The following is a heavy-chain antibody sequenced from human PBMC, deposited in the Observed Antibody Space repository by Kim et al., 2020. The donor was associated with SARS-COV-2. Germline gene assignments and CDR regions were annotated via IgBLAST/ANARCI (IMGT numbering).Heavy chain of an antibody. V-gene: IGHV4-39*01. D-gene: IGHD2-2*01. CDR1: GGSISSSSYY. J-gene: IGHJ6*02. Sequence: SETLSLTCTVSGGSISSSSYYWGWIRQPPGKGLEWIGSIYYSGSTYYNPSLKSRVTISVDTSKNQFSLKLSSVTAADTAVYYCARHPVPAAMNYYYYGMDVWGQGTTVTVSS. CDR3: ARHPVPAAMNYYYYGMDV. CDR2: IYYSGST.